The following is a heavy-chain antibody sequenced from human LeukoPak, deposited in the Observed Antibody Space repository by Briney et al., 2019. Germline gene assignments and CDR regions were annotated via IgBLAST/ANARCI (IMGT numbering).Heavy chain of an antibody. V-gene: IGHV3-30-3*01. CDR1: GFTFSIYA. J-gene: IGHJ4*02. CDR2: ISYDGSNK. Sequence: GGSLRLSCAGSGFTFSIYAMHWVRQAPGKGLEWVAVISYDGSNKYYADSVKGRFTISRDNSKNTLYLQMNSLRAEDTAVYYCARGQYYYDTSGHYADYWGQGTLVTVSS. CDR3: ARGQYYYDTSGHYADY. D-gene: IGHD3-22*01.